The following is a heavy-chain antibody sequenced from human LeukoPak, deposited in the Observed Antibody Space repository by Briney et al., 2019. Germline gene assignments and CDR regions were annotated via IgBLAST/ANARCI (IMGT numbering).Heavy chain of an antibody. J-gene: IGHJ4*02. CDR3: ARETGSGSSWSYFDY. V-gene: IGHV4-61*02. Sequence: SQTLSLTCTVSGGSISSGSYYWSWIRQPAGKGLEWIGRIYTSGSTNYNPSLKSRVTISVDTSKNQFSLKLSSVTAADTAVYYCARETGSGSSWSYFDYWGQGTLVTVSS. CDR1: GGSISSGSYY. CDR2: IYTSGST. D-gene: IGHD6-13*01.